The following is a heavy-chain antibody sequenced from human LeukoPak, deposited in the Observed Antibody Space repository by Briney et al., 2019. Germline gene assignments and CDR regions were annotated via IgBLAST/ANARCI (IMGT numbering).Heavy chain of an antibody. CDR3: ARDERRYCSDSSCYPGDY. CDR2: ISRTSAYI. Sequence: GESLRLSCAASGFTFSSYAMKWVRQAPGKGLEWVSAISRTSAYIYYSDSVKGRFTISRDNAKNSVYLQIDSLRAVDTAVYYCARDERRYCSDSSCYPGDYWGQGTLVTVSS. CDR1: GFTFSSYA. D-gene: IGHD2-2*01. J-gene: IGHJ4*02. V-gene: IGHV3-21*01.